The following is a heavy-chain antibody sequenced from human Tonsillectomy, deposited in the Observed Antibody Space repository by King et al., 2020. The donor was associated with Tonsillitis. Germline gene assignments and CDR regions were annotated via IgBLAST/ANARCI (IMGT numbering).Heavy chain of an antibody. Sequence: VQLVESGGGVVQPGRSLRLSCAASGFTFSSYDMHWVRQAPGTGLEWVAVTSNDGSNKYYADSVKGRFTISRDNFKNTLYLQMNSLRAEDTAVYYCAKVLTAVAGVAYYYGMDVWGQGPTVTVSS. CDR1: GFTFSSYD. D-gene: IGHD6-19*01. J-gene: IGHJ6*02. CDR2: TSNDGSNK. CDR3: AKVLTAVAGVAYYYGMDV. V-gene: IGHV3-30*18.